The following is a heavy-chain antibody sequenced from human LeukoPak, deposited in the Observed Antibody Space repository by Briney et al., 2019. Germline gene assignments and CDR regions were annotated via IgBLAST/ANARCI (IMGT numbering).Heavy chain of an antibody. D-gene: IGHD3-22*01. CDR1: GGTFSSYA. J-gene: IGHJ4*02. CDR3: ARDALVYDSSGYYYVRLGY. Sequence: ASVKVSCKASGGTFSSYAISWVRRAPGQGLEWMGGIIPIFGTANYAQKFQGRVTITADESTSTAYMELSSLRSEDTAVYYCARDALVYDSSGYYYVRLGYWGQGTLVTVSS. CDR2: IIPIFGTA. V-gene: IGHV1-69*13.